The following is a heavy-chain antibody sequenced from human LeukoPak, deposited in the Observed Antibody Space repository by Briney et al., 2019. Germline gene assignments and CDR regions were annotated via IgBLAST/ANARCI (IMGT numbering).Heavy chain of an antibody. Sequence: GGSLRLSCAASGFTFSNYVMNWVRQAPGKGLEWVSVIYSGGSTYYADSVKGRFTISRDNSKNTLYLQMNSLRAEDTAVYYCAKEDSSGYYFDYWGQGTLVTVSS. CDR1: GFTFSNYV. CDR3: AKEDSSGYYFDY. V-gene: IGHV3-53*01. J-gene: IGHJ4*02. D-gene: IGHD3-22*01. CDR2: IYSGGST.